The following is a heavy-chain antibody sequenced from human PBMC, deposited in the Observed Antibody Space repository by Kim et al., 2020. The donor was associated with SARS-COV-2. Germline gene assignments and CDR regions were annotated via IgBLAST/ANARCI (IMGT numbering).Heavy chain of an antibody. Sequence: SETLSLTCTVSGGSISSSSYYWGWIRQPPGKGLEWIGSIYYSGSTYYNPSLKSRVTISVDTSKNQFSLKLSSVTAADTAVYYCARHKVRYCGGDCYSSMVDYWGQGTLVTVSS. J-gene: IGHJ4*02. CDR1: GGSISSSSYY. CDR3: ARHKVRYCGGDCYSSMVDY. D-gene: IGHD2-21*02. CDR2: IYYSGST. V-gene: IGHV4-39*01.